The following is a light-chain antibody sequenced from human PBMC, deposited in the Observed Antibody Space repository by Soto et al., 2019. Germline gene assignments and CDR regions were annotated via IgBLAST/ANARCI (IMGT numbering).Light chain of an antibody. CDR2: DDA. J-gene: IGLJ1*01. Sequence: SYELTQPPSVSVAPGQTARITCGGHNIGSESVHWYQQKPGQAPVLVVCDDADRPSGIPERFSGSNSGNTATLTISRVEAGDEADYDCQVWDSSSDHYVFGTGTKVTVL. CDR1: NIGSES. V-gene: IGLV3-21*02. CDR3: QVWDSSSDHYV.